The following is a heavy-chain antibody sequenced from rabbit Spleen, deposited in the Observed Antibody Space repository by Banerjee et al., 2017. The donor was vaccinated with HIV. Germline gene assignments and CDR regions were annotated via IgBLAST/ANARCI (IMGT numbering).Heavy chain of an antibody. Sequence: QSLEESGGDLVKPGASLTLTCTASGFSFSSSDYMCWVRQAPGKGLEWISCIVGSSSGFTYSATWAKGRFTCSKTSSTTVTLQMTSVTVADTATYFCARIDLDYDDVDLWGQGTLVTVS. V-gene: IGHV1S40*01. CDR1: GFSFSSSDY. J-gene: IGHJ3*01. CDR3: ARIDLDYDDVDL. D-gene: IGHD2-1*01. CDR2: IVGSSSGFT.